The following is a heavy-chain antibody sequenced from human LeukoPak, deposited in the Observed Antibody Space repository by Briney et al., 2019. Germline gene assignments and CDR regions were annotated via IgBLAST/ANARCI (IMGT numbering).Heavy chain of an antibody. CDR3: ASDASYDFWSAVGALDY. CDR1: GFTFSSYS. J-gene: IGHJ4*02. D-gene: IGHD3-3*01. V-gene: IGHV3-48*01. Sequence: GGSLRLSCAASGFTFSSYSMNWVRQAPGKGLEWVSYISSSSSTIYYADSVKGRFTISRDNAKNSLYLQMNSLRAEDTAVYYCASDASYDFWSAVGALDYWGQGTLVTVSS. CDR2: ISSSSSTI.